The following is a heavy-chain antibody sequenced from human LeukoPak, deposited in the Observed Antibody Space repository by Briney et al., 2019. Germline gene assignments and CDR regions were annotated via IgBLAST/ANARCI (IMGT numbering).Heavy chain of an antibody. D-gene: IGHD4-11*01. CDR3: ARSPSNYLIYYYYYMDV. Sequence: PSETLSLTCTVSGGSISSYYWSWIRQPPGKGLEWIGYIYYSGSTNYNPSLKSRVTISVDTSKNQFSLKLSSVTAADTAVYYCARSPSNYLIYYYYYMDVWGKGTTVTVSS. CDR1: GGSISSYY. J-gene: IGHJ6*03. CDR2: IYYSGST. V-gene: IGHV4-59*01.